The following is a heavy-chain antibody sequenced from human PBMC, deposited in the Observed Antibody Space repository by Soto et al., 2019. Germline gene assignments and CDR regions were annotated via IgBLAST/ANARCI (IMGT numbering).Heavy chain of an antibody. Sequence: PGKGLEWIGYVYSGGGTNYSPSFMGRVTISVDTTDNQFSLKLNSVTAADTAIYYCAKVSSSWYAGFFELWGQGTPVTVSS. CDR2: VYSGGGT. D-gene: IGHD6-13*01. CDR3: AKVSSSWYAGFFEL. V-gene: IGHV4-59*01. J-gene: IGHJ4*02.